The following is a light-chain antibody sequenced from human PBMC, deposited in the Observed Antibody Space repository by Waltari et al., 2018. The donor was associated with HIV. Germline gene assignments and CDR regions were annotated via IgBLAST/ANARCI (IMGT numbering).Light chain of an antibody. CDR2: RND. J-gene: IGLJ3*02. CDR1: PSNIGNNS. CDR3: ASWDDNLSHWV. V-gene: IGLV1-51*02. Sequence: QAVLTQPPSVSAAPRQKVTISCSGSPSNIGNNSVSWYRHVPGTAPKLVIYRNDQRPSGVPDRFSAAKSGSAASLAITGLQSDDEAAYYCASWDDNLSHWVFGGGTKLTV.